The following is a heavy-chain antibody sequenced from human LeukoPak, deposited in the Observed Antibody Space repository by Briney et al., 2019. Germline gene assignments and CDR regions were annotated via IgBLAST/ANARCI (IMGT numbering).Heavy chain of an antibody. Sequence: PGGSLRLSCAASGFTFSSYWMHWVRQAPGKGLVWVSRINSDGSSTSYADSVKGRFTISRDNAKNTLYPQMNSLRAEDTAVYYCARGGYDLCFDYWGQGTLVTVSS. CDR2: INSDGSST. D-gene: IGHD5-12*01. CDR3: ARGGYDLCFDY. V-gene: IGHV3-74*01. CDR1: GFTFSSYW. J-gene: IGHJ4*02.